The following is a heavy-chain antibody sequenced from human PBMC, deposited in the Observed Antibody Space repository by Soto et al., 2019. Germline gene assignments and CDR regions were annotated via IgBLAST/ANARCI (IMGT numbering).Heavy chain of an antibody. J-gene: IGHJ5*02. V-gene: IGHV5-51*01. Sequence: VQLVQSGTEVKKPGESLKISCKGSGYFFAGYWIAWVRQMPGKGLEWMGIIYSDNSNTKYSRSFQGQVTISADKSSSTAYLQWSSLKASDTAIYYCARQGAAVPTVPLIWFDPWGQGTLVTVSS. CDR3: ARQGAAVPTVPLIWFDP. CDR2: IYSDNSNT. D-gene: IGHD6-13*01. CDR1: GYFFAGYW.